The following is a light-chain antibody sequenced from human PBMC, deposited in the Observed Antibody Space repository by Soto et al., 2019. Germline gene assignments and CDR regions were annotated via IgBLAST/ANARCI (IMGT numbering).Light chain of an antibody. J-gene: IGLJ1*01. CDR1: SSDVGGYNY. Sequence: QSALTQPPSASGSPGQSVTISCTGTSSDVGGYNYVSWYQQHPGKAPKLMIYAVSKRPSGVPDHFSGSKSGNTASLTVSGLQAEDEADYYCSSYAGSNNFVFGTGTKLTVL. CDR3: SSYAGSNNFV. CDR2: AVS. V-gene: IGLV2-8*01.